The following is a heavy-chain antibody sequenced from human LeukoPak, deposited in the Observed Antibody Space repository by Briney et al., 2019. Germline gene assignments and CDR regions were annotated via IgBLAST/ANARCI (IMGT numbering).Heavy chain of an antibody. CDR1: GFTFSSYA. CDR3: ARSRYCSGGSCYDYYYYGMDV. Sequence: PGGSLRLSCAASGFTFSSYAMSWVRQAPGKGLEWVSAISGSGGSTYYADSVKGRFTISRDNSKNTLYLQVDSLRAEDTAVYYCARSRYCSGGSCYDYYYYGMDVWGQGTTVTVSS. V-gene: IGHV3-23*01. CDR2: ISGSGGST. J-gene: IGHJ6*02. D-gene: IGHD2-15*01.